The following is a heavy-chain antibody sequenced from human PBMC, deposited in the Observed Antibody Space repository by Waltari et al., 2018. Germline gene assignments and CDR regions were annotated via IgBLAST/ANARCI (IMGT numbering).Heavy chain of an antibody. J-gene: IGHJ4*02. Sequence: QVQLVQSGAEVKKPGASVTVSCKASGYTFTGYYMHWVRQPPGQGLEWMGWINPNSGGTNYAQKFQGWVTMTRDTSISTAYMELSRLRSDDTAVYYCARGSHIVVVVAATHIDYWGQGTLVTVSS. V-gene: IGHV1-2*04. CDR2: INPNSGGT. CDR1: GYTFTGYY. CDR3: ARGSHIVVVVAATHIDY. D-gene: IGHD2-15*01.